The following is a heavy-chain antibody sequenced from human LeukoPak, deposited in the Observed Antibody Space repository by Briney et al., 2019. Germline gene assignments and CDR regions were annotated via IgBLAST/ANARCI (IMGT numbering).Heavy chain of an antibody. D-gene: IGHD7-27*01. CDR1: GGSISSGGYY. CDR2: IYYSGST. CDR3: ARAPGPGPKYYFDY. J-gene: IGHJ4*02. V-gene: IGHV4-61*08. Sequence: PSETLSLTCTVSGGSISSGGYYWSWIRQPPGKGLEWIGYIYYSGSTNYNPSLKSRVTISVDTSKNQFSLKLSSVTAADTAVYYCARAPGPGPKYYFDYWGQGTLVTVSS.